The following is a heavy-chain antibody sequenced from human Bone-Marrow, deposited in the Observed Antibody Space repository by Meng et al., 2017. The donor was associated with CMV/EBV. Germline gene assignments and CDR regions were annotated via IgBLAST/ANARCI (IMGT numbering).Heavy chain of an antibody. CDR3: TRLHKFDP. CDR2: IRSKANSYAT. CDR1: GFTFSSYS. J-gene: IGHJ5*02. V-gene: IGHV3-73*01. Sequence: LSLTCAASGFTFSSYSMNWVRQASGKGLEWVGRIRSKANSYATAYAASVKGRFTISRDDSKNTAYLQMNSLKTEDTAVYYCTRLHKFDPWGQGTLVTVSS.